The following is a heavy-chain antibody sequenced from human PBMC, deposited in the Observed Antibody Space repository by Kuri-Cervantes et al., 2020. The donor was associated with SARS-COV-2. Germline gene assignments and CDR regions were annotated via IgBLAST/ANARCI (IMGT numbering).Heavy chain of an antibody. D-gene: IGHD3-9*01. J-gene: IGHJ4*02. V-gene: IGHV2-70*01. CDR1: GFSLSTSGMC. Sequence: SGPTLVKPTQTLTLTCTFSGFSLSTSGMCVSWIRQPPGKALEWLALIDWDDDKYYSTSLKTRLTISKDTSKNQVVLTMTNMDPVDTATYYCARIHYDILTGSLYYFDYWGQGTLVTVSS. CDR3: ARIHYDILTGSLYYFDY. CDR2: IDWDDDK.